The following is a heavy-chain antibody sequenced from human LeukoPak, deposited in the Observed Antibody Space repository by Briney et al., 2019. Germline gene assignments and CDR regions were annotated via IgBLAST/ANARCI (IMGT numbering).Heavy chain of an antibody. CDR1: GCTFTSYG. J-gene: IGHJ3*02. D-gene: IGHD3-16*01. CDR3: ARVMITFEDPMGDAFDI. CDR2: ISAYNGNT. V-gene: IGHV1-18*04. Sequence: ASVKVSCTASGCTFTSYGISWVRQAPGQGLEWMGWISAYNGNTNYAQKLQGRVTMTTDTSTSTAYMELRSLRSDDTAVYYCARVMITFEDPMGDAFDIWGQGTMVTVSS.